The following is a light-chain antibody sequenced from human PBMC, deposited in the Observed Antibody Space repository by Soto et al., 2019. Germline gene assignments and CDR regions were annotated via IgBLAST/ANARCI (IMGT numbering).Light chain of an antibody. V-gene: IGKV3-15*01. J-gene: IGKJ1*01. CDR3: QQYNNWTPT. CDR1: QSISSSN. Sequence: ESVLTQSPGTLSLSPGERATLSCRASQSISSSNLAWYQQKPGQAPRLLIYGASTRETGIPARFSGSGAGTEFTLTISSLQSEDFAVYYCQQYNNWTPTFGQGTKVDIK. CDR2: GAS.